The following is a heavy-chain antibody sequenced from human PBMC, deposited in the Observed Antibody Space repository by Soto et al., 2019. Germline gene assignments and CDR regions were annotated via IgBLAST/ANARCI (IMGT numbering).Heavy chain of an antibody. CDR1: GGSISSGGYY. CDR3: ARGDIVVVPAAMGLGAFDI. V-gene: IGHV4-31*03. D-gene: IGHD2-2*01. J-gene: IGHJ3*02. CDR2: IYYSGST. Sequence: QVQLQESGPGLVKPSQTLSLTCTVSGGSISSGGYYWSWIRQHPGKGLEWIGYIYYSGSTYYNPSLKSRVTISVDTSKNQFSLELSSGTAAETAVYYCARGDIVVVPAAMGLGAFDIWGQGTMVTVSS.